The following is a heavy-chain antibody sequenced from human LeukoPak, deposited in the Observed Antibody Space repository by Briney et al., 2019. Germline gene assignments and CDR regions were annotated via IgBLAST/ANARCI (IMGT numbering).Heavy chain of an antibody. J-gene: IGHJ5*02. CDR2: IYSGGST. CDR3: ARGTYYDSSGHIA. Sequence: PGGSLRLSCAASGFTVSSNYMSWVRQAPGKGLEWVSVIYSGGSTYYADSVKGRFTISRDNSKNTLYLQMNSLRAEDTAVYYCARGTYYDSSGHIAWGQGTLVTVSS. V-gene: IGHV3-66*01. D-gene: IGHD3-22*01. CDR1: GFTVSSNY.